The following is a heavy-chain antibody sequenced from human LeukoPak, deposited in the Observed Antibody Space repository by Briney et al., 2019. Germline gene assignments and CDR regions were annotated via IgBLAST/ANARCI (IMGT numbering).Heavy chain of an antibody. Sequence: SETLSLTCSVSGASMSGYYWSWVRQSPGGGLEWIGSIHYSGPTNYNPSVETRVTVSVDSAKTQSSLRLSSVTAADTAVYYCARGTQDYTNYRRYYYYMDVWGKGTPVTVSS. J-gene: IGHJ6*03. CDR2: IHYSGPT. V-gene: IGHV4-59*13. CDR1: GASMSGYY. CDR3: ARGTQDYTNYRRYYYYMDV. D-gene: IGHD4-11*01.